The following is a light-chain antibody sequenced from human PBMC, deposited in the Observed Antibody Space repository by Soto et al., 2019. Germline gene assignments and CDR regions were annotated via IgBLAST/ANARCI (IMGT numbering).Light chain of an antibody. V-gene: IGLV3-1*01. Sequence: SYELTQPPSVSVSPGQTASISCSGDRLGDKYAFWYQQRPGQSPVLVIYQDNKRPSGIPERFSGSNSGNTATLTISGAQAMDEADYYCQAWDSSTYVFGTGTKLIVL. J-gene: IGLJ1*01. CDR3: QAWDSSTYV. CDR2: QDN. CDR1: RLGDKY.